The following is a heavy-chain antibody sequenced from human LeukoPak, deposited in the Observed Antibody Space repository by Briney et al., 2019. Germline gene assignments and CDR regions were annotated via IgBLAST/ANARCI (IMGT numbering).Heavy chain of an antibody. D-gene: IGHD5-12*01. J-gene: IGHJ3*02. CDR2: ISGSGGST. V-gene: IGHV3-23*01. CDR3: AKDLGYSGYDPVGGAFDI. Sequence: GGSLRLSCAASGFTFSDYYMSWIRQAPGKGLKWDSAISGSGGSTYYADSVKVRFTISRDNSKNTLYLQMNSLRAEDTAVYYCAKDLGYSGYDPVGGAFDIWGQGTMVTVSS. CDR1: GFTFSDYY.